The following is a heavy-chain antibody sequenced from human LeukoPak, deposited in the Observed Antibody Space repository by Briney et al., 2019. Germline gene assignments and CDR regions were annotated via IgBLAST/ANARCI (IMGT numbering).Heavy chain of an antibody. CDR1: GGSISSGGYY. CDR2: IYYSGST. CDR3: AREIQSYYFDY. D-gene: IGHD5-18*01. Sequence: PSETLSLTCTVSGGSISSGGYYWSWIRQHPGKGLESIGYIYYSGSTYYNPSLKSRVTISVDTSKNQFSLKLSSVTAADTAVYYCAREIQSYYFDYWGQGTLVTVSS. V-gene: IGHV4-31*03. J-gene: IGHJ4*02.